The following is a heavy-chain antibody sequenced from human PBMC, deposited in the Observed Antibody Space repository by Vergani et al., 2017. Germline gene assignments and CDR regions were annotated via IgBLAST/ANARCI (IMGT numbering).Heavy chain of an antibody. D-gene: IGHD6-19*01. CDR1: GGTFSSYA. J-gene: IGHJ6*02. CDR3: ARDVAVAGNGGFSQYYYYGMDV. V-gene: IGHV1-18*01. Sequence: QVQLVQSGAEVKKPGSSVKVSCKASGGTFSSYAISWVRQAPGQGLEWMGWISAYNGNTNYAQKLQGRVTMTTDTSTSTAYMELRSLRSDDTAVYYCARDVAVAGNGGFSQYYYYGMDVWGQGTTVTVSS. CDR2: ISAYNGNT.